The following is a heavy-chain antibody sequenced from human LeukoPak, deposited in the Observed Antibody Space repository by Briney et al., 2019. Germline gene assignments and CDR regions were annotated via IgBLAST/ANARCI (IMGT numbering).Heavy chain of an antibody. CDR2: IYYSGST. J-gene: IGHJ3*02. CDR3: ARDAFLDAFDI. Sequence: SDTLSLTGTVSGGSISSFYWSWIRQPPGKGLEWIGYIYYSGSTNYNPSLKSRVTISVDTSKNQFSLKLSSVTAADTAVYYCARDAFLDAFDIWGQGTMVTVSS. CDR1: GGSISSFY. V-gene: IGHV4-59*01.